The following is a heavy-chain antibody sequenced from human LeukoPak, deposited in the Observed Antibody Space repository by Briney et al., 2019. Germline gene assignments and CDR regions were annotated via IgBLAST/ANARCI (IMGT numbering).Heavy chain of an antibody. CDR3: AKDLYYGSAHYGMDV. D-gene: IGHD3-10*01. CDR1: GFTFSSYG. V-gene: IGHV3-30*18. Sequence: GGSLRLSCAASGFTFSSYGMHWVRQAPGKGLEWVAVISYDGSNKYYADSVKGRFTTSRDNSKNTLYLQMNSLRAEDTAVYYCAKDLYYGSAHYGMDVWGKGTTVTVSS. J-gene: IGHJ6*04. CDR2: ISYDGSNK.